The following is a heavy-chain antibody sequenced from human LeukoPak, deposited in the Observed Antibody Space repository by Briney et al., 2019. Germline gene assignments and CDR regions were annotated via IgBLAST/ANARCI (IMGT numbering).Heavy chain of an antibody. D-gene: IGHD5-18*01. CDR1: GFTFSDYY. V-gene: IGHV3-11*04. CDR3: AAGTAMVTLDY. CDR2: ISSSGSTI. Sequence: GGSPRLSCAASGFTFSDYYMSWIRQAPGKGLEWVSYISSSGSTIYYADSVKGRFTISRDNAKNSLYLQMNSLRAEDTAVYYCAAGTAMVTLDYWGQGTLVTVSS. J-gene: IGHJ4*02.